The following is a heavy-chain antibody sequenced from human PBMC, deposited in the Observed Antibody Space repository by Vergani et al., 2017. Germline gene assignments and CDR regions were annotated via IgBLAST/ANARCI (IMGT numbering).Heavy chain of an antibody. J-gene: IGHJ6*02. D-gene: IGHD4-23*01. CDR3: ARCQTRPLRWSWKPYLIDGMDV. CDR2: ISSSGSTI. CDR1: GFTFSSYE. Sequence: EVQLVESGGGLVQPGGSLRLSCAASGFTFSSYEMNWVRQAPGKGLEWVSYISSSGSTIYYADSVKGRFTISSDNAKNSLYLQMNSLRAEDTAVYYCARCQTRPLRWSWKPYLIDGMDVWGQGTTVTVSS. V-gene: IGHV3-48*03.